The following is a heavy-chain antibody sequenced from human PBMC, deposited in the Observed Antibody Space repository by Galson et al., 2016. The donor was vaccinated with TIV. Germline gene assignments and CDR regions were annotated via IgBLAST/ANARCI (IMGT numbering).Heavy chain of an antibody. Sequence: SLRLSCATSGFTFSNYGMYWVRQAPGKGLEWVALIWYDGNAKFYADSVKGRFTISRDTSRDTLYLQMNSLSAEDTALYYCARAPDYGGNFGGTGETHSYYFHYWGQGTLVT. CDR2: IWYDGNAK. CDR3: ARAPDYGGNFGGTGETHSYYFHY. J-gene: IGHJ4*02. CDR1: GFTFSNYG. V-gene: IGHV3-33*07. D-gene: IGHD4-23*01.